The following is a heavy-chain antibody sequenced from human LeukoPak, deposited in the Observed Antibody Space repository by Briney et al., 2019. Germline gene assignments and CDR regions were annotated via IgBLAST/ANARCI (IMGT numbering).Heavy chain of an antibody. CDR3: ARDSCYVWSRGLVGTPHCDP. V-gene: IGHV1-18*01. J-gene: IGHJ5*02. D-gene: IGHD1-7*01. Sequence: AGVPVSCKASGGTFNSYNISWLRQDPGAGREWIGWTSAYNGNTNHAQKLQGRVTMTTETSTTTAYMAHKSLRSDKTALSYCARDSCYVWSRGLVGTPHCDPWGQGTVVTVSS. CDR2: TSAYNGNT. CDR1: GGTFNSYN.